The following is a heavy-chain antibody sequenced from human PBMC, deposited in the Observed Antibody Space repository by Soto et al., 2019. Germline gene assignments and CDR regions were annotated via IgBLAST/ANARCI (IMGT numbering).Heavy chain of an antibody. D-gene: IGHD6-25*01. Sequence: EVQLVESGGGLVQPGGSLRLSCAASGFAFGNSWMTWVRQAPGKGLEWVANIKGAGSAKSYLDSVRGRFTVSRDNAENSRFMQMNILIAEATGLYYSARDVPPASGGYYFGGFDIWGQGTIVTVCS. CDR3: ARDVPPASGGYYFGGFDI. J-gene: IGHJ3*02. CDR2: IKGAGSAK. CDR1: GFAFGNSW. V-gene: IGHV3-7*05.